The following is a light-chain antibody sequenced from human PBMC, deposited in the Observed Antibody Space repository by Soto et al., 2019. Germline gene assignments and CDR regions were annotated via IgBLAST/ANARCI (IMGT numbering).Light chain of an antibody. CDR2: AAS. J-gene: IGKJ5*01. CDR3: PQLSVYLIP. CDR1: HGISSY. Sequence: MQWTNSPSFLSASVGDRVTITCRASHGISSYLAWYQQKPGKAPKLLIYAASSLQSGVPSRFSGSGSGTDFTLNISSLQPEDFATYYCPQLSVYLIPFCQVTRLEIK. V-gene: IGKV1-9*01.